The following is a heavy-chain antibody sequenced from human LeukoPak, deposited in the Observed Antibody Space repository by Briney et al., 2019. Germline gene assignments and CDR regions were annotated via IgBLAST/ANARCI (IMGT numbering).Heavy chain of an antibody. CDR2: IYYSGST. CDR3: ARVDSSGSDYFDY. Sequence: SETLSLTCTVSGGSISSYYWSWIRQPPGKGLEWIGYIYYSGSTNYNPSLKSRVTISVDTSKNQFSLKLSSVTAADTAVYYCARVDSSGSDYFDYWGQGTLVTVSS. D-gene: IGHD6-19*01. CDR1: GGSISSYY. V-gene: IGHV4-59*01. J-gene: IGHJ4*02.